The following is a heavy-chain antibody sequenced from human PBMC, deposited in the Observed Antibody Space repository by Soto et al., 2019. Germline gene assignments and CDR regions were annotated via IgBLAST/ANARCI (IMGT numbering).Heavy chain of an antibody. Sequence: PFETLSLTCPVSGFSISSGDYYWRWIRQPPGKGLEWIGYIYYSGSTYYNPSLKSRVTISVDTSKNQFSLKLSSVTAADTAVYYCARSIPTTVTVDYWGQGTLVTLSS. CDR2: IYYSGST. D-gene: IGHD4-17*01. V-gene: IGHV4-30-4*01. CDR3: ARSIPTTVTVDY. CDR1: GFSISSGDYY. J-gene: IGHJ4*02.